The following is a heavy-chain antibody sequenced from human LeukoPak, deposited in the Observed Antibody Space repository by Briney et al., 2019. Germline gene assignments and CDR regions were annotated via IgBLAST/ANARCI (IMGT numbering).Heavy chain of an antibody. V-gene: IGHV3-30*04. CDR2: ISYDGSNK. Sequence: PGRSLRLSCAASGFTFSSYAMHWVRQAPGKGLEWVAVISYDGSNKYYADSVKGRFTISRDNSKNTLYLQINSLRAEDTAVYYCARDEPYNWNDVGYYYYGMDVWGKGTTVTVSS. CDR1: GFTFSSYA. D-gene: IGHD1-1*01. J-gene: IGHJ6*04. CDR3: ARDEPYNWNDVGYYYYGMDV.